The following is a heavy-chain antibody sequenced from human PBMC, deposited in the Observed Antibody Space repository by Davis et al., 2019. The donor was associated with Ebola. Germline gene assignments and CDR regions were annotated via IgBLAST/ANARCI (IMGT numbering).Heavy chain of an antibody. CDR2: ISVRSIT. CDR1: GFIFSSYA. CDR3: AKVHPPTTVTTGWFDP. J-gene: IGHJ5*02. D-gene: IGHD4-17*01. Sequence: GESLKISCAASGFIFSSYAMSWVRQAPGKGLEWVSSISVRSITYHADSVKGRFTISRDNYKNTLYLQMNSLRAEDTAVYYCAKVHPPTTVTTGWFDPGGQGTLVTVSS. V-gene: IGHV3-23*01.